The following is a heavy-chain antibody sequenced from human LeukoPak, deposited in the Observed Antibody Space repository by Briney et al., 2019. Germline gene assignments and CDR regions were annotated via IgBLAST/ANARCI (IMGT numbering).Heavy chain of an antibody. D-gene: IGHD5-12*01. Sequence: PGGSLRLSCAASGFTVSSNFMSWVRQAPGKGLEWVSLIYSGGSTYYADSVKGRFTISRDSSKNTLYLQMNSLRAEDSAVYYCAREYSGYDRGWFDPWGQGTLVTVSS. CDR1: GFTVSSNF. CDR3: AREYSGYDRGWFDP. V-gene: IGHV3-66*01. CDR2: IYSGGST. J-gene: IGHJ5*02.